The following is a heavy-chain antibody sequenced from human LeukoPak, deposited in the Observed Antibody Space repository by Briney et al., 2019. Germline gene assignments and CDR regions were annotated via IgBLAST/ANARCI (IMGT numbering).Heavy chain of an antibody. J-gene: IGHJ5*02. CDR2: IYTSGST. V-gene: IGHV4-4*07. CDR3: ARDGGHCSGGTCYSVWIDP. D-gene: IGHD2-15*01. Sequence: PSETLSLTCTVSGASIITYCWSWIRQPAGQGLEWIGRIYTSGSTTYNPSLKGRVTMSVDTSKTKFSPKMNCMAAADTAVYYCARDGGHCSGGTCYSVWIDPWGRGTLVTVSS. CDR1: GASIITYC.